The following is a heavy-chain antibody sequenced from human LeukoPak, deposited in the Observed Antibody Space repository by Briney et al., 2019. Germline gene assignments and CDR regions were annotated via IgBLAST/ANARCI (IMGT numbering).Heavy chain of an antibody. V-gene: IGHV3-23*01. CDR3: AKAPYGSGHYWFDP. CDR1: GFTFSSYA. CDR2: ISVNGGST. D-gene: IGHD6-19*01. J-gene: IGHJ5*02. Sequence: GGSLRLSCATSGFTFSSYAMSWVRQTPGKGLEWVSTISVNGGSTYYADSVKGRFTISRDNSKNTLFLQMNSLRADDTAVYYCAKAPYGSGHYWFDPWGQGTLVTVSS.